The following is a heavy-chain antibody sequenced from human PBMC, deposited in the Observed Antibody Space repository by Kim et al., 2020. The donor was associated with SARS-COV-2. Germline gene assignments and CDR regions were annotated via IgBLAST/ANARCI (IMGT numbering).Heavy chain of an antibody. V-gene: IGHV4-59*09. Sequence: NYNPSNKSRVTISVDTSKKRFSLNLSSVTAADTALYYCARGKVRGVTFDYWGQGTLVIVSS. CDR3: ARGKVRGVTFDY. D-gene: IGHD3-10*01. J-gene: IGHJ4*02.